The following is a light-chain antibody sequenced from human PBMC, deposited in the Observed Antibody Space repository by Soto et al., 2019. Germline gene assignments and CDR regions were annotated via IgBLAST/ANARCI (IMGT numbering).Light chain of an antibody. Sequence: QSVLTQPASVAGSPEQSITISCTGTSNDVGRYNLVSWYQQHPCKAPKVMIYEATKRPSGVSNRFSGSKSGNTASLTISGLQAEDEADYYCCAYAGSGSVVFGGGTKLTVL. V-gene: IGLV2-23*01. CDR2: EAT. CDR3: CAYAGSGSVV. J-gene: IGLJ2*01. CDR1: SNDVGRYNL.